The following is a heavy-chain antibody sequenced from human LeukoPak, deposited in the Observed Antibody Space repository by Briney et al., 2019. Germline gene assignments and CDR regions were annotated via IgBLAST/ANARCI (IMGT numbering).Heavy chain of an antibody. CDR2: ISSSGSTI. J-gene: IGHJ5*02. CDR1: GFTFSDYY. Sequence: GGSLRLSSAASGFTFSDYYMSWIRQAPGKGLEWVSYISSSGSTIYYADSVKGRFTISRDNAKNSLYLQMNSLRAEDTAVYYCARALRYCSSTSCYAFWFDPWGQGTLVTVSS. D-gene: IGHD2-2*01. CDR3: ARALRYCSSTSCYAFWFDP. V-gene: IGHV3-11*01.